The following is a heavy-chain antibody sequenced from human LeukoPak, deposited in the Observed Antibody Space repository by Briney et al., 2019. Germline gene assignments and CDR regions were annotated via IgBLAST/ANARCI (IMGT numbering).Heavy chain of an antibody. V-gene: IGHV4-59*01. CDR1: GASISSYY. CDR2: IYYSGST. CDR3: ARDVGPRIAVGVVFDY. Sequence: PSETLSLTCAVSGASISSYYWSWIRQPPGKGLEWIGYIYYSGSTNYNPSLKSRVTISVDTSKNQFSLKLSSVTAADTAVYYCARDVGPRIAVGVVFDYWGQGTLVTVSS. D-gene: IGHD6-19*01. J-gene: IGHJ4*02.